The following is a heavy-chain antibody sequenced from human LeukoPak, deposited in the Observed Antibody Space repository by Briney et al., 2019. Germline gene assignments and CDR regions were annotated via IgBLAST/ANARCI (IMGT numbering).Heavy chain of an antibody. Sequence: YSMXWVRQAPXKGXEWVSSISSSSSYIYYADSVKGRFTISRDNAKNSLYLQMNSLRAEDTAVYYCARRGAVPTFDYWGQGTLVTVS. CDR1: YS. V-gene: IGHV3-21*01. CDR3: ARRGAVPTFDY. J-gene: IGHJ4*02. D-gene: IGHD6-19*01. CDR2: ISSSSSYI.